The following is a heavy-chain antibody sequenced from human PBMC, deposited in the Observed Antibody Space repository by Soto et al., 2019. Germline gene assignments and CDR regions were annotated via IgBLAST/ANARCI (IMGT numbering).Heavy chain of an antibody. J-gene: IGHJ4*02. CDR1: GGSISSSSYY. CDR3: ARRPLGMAAAGTGPGDY. Sequence: QLQLQESGPGLVKPSETLSLTCTVSGGSISSSSYYWGWIRQPPGKGLEWIGSIYYSGTTYYNPSLKSRVTTSVDTSKNQFSLKLSSVTAADTAVYYCARRPLGMAAAGTGPGDYWGQGTLVTVSS. D-gene: IGHD6-13*01. V-gene: IGHV4-39*01. CDR2: IYYSGTT.